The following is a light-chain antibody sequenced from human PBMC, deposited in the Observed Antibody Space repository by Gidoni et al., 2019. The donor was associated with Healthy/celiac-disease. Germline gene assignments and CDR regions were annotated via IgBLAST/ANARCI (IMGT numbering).Light chain of an antibody. Sequence: EIVMTQSPATLSVSPGERATLSCRASQSVSSNLAWYQQKPGQAPRLLIYGASTRATGIPARFSGSGSGTEFTLTISSLQSEDFAVYYCQQYNNWPSLTFGGXTKVEIK. V-gene: IGKV3-15*01. J-gene: IGKJ4*01. CDR1: QSVSSN. CDR3: QQYNNWPSLT. CDR2: GAS.